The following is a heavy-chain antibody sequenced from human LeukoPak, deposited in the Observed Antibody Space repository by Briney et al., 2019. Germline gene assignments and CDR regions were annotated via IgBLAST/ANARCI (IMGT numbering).Heavy chain of an antibody. D-gene: IGHD5-12*01. Sequence: GGSLRLSCTASGFIFSNYWMTWVRQAPGKGLEWVAQINQDGSKEYYIDSVEARFSISRDNARNPLSLQMNSLRAEDTAVYYCVRDGGVSGYDLLDYWGQGTLVTVSS. J-gene: IGHJ4*02. V-gene: IGHV3-7*01. CDR1: GFIFSNYW. CDR3: VRDGGVSGYDLLDY. CDR2: INQDGSKE.